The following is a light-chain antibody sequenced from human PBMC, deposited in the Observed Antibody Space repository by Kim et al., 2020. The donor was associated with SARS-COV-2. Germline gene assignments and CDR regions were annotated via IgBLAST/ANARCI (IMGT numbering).Light chain of an antibody. V-gene: IGKV1-12*01. J-gene: IGKJ2*01. Sequence: STSVRYRDTHSSRARQGFSSCIAWYQQKPGKAPKPLIYTASCLKSGAPSMFSGNGSGTYFSLTISSLQSGDFATYYCQQYKSFPYTFGKENKLDIK. CDR3: QQYKSFPYT. CDR1: QGFSSC. CDR2: TAS.